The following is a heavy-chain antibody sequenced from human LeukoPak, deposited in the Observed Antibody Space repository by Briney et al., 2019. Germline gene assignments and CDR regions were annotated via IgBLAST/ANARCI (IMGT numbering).Heavy chain of an antibody. J-gene: IGHJ4*02. CDR1: GFTFSSYW. V-gene: IGHV3-74*01. CDR2: INSDGITT. D-gene: IGHD1-26*01. Sequence: GGSLRLSCAASGFTFSSYWMHWVRQAPGKGLVWVSRINSDGITTSYADSVKGRFTISRDNTKNTLYLQMNSLSAEDTAVYYCARIGASVGAIDYWGQGTLVTVSS. CDR3: ARIGASVGAIDY.